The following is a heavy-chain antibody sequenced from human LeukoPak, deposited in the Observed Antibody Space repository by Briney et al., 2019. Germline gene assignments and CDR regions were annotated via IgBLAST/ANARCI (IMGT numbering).Heavy chain of an antibody. V-gene: IGHV1-69*01. CDR1: GGTFSSYA. Sequence: SVKVSCKASGGTFSSYAISWVRQAPGQGLEWMGGIIPIFGTANYAQKFQGRVTITADESTSTAYMELSSLRSEDTAVYYCARDRGNWNYASPFDYWGQGTLVAVSS. J-gene: IGHJ4*02. CDR3: ARDRGNWNYASPFDY. D-gene: IGHD1-7*01. CDR2: IIPIFGTA.